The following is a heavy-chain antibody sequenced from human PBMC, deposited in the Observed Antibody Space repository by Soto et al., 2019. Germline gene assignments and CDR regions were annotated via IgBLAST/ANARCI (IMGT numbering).Heavy chain of an antibody. CDR3: ARDRGSSSWYLGWFDP. Sequence: QVQLQESGPGLVKPSETLSLTCTVSGGSISSYYWSWIRQPPGKGLEWIGYIYYSGSTNYNPSLRSRVTISVATSKPQFSLKPSSVTAADTAVYYCARDRGSSSWYLGWFDPWGQGTLVTVSS. CDR2: IYYSGST. J-gene: IGHJ5*02. CDR1: GGSISSYY. V-gene: IGHV4-59*01. D-gene: IGHD6-13*01.